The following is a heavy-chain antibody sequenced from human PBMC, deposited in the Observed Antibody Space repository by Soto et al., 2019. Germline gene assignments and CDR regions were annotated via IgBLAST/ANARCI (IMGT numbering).Heavy chain of an antibody. CDR3: ARVGVYAEYYYFDY. Sequence: SVKVSCKASGGTFSSYAISWVRQAPGQGLEWMGGIIPIFGTANYAQKFQGRVTITADKSTSTAYMELSSLRSEDTAVYYCARVGVYAEYYYFDYWRQGTLVTVSS. CDR2: IIPIFGTA. J-gene: IGHJ4*02. CDR1: GGTFSSYA. D-gene: IGHD2-8*02. V-gene: IGHV1-69*06.